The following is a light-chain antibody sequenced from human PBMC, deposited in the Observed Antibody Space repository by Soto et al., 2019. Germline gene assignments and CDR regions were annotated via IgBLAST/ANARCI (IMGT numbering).Light chain of an antibody. CDR2: DAS. V-gene: IGKV3-11*01. CDR3: QQRNFWPIT. Sequence: EIVLTQSPATLSLSPGERATLSCRASQSVVNYLAWYEQKPGQAPRLLIYDASNRAAGIPARFSGSGSGTDFTLTISSLEPEDFAVYYCQQRNFWPITFCQGTRLETK. CDR1: QSVVNY. J-gene: IGKJ5*01.